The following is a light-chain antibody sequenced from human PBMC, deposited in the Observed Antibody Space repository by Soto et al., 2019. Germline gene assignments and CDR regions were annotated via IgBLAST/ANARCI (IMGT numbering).Light chain of an antibody. CDR1: QNVATN. Sequence: IVMTQSPVTLSMSPGDRATLSCRASQNVATNVAWYQQKPGQSPRLLIYGASIRATGVPARFSGSGSGTEFTLTIDSLQSVDFAVIYCHQATSGLRTFGRGTRVEV. CDR3: HQATSGLRT. V-gene: IGKV3-15*01. J-gene: IGKJ1*01. CDR2: GAS.